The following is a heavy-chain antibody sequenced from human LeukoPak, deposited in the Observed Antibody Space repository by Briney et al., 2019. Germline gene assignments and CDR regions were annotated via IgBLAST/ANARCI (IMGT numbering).Heavy chain of an antibody. Sequence: SETLSLTCTVSGGSISSYYWSWIRQPPGKGLEWIGYIYYSGSTNYNPSLKSRVTISVDTSKNQFSLKLSSMTAADTAVYYCARVGEYSSSLNYYYYMDVWGKGTTVTVSS. CDR1: GGSISSYY. CDR3: ARVGEYSSSLNYYYYMDV. CDR2: IYYSGST. V-gene: IGHV4-59*01. D-gene: IGHD6-13*01. J-gene: IGHJ6*03.